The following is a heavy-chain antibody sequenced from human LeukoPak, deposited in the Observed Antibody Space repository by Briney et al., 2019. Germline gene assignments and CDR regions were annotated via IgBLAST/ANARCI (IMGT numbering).Heavy chain of an antibody. D-gene: IGHD4-17*01. CDR1: GFTFSTYN. Sequence: GGSLRLSCAASGFTFSTYNMHWVRQAPGKGLEWVAVISYDGSNKYHADSVKGRFTISRDNSKNTLYLQMNSLRAEDTAVYYCARAARDGDYAEYFQHWGQGTLVTVSS. CDR3: ARAARDGDYAEYFQH. J-gene: IGHJ1*01. CDR2: ISYDGSNK. V-gene: IGHV3-30-3*01.